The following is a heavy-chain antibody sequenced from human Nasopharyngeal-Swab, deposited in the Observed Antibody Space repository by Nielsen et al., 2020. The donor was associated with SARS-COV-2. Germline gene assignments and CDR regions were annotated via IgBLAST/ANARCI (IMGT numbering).Heavy chain of an antibody. CDR1: GFTFSNAW. J-gene: IGHJ4*02. CDR3: TTEYYYDSSGYYSAYYFDY. D-gene: IGHD3-22*01. V-gene: IGHV3-15*01. Sequence: GESLKISCAASGFTFSNAWMSWVRQAPGKGLEWVGRIKSKTDGGTTDYAAPVKGRFTISRDDSKSTLYLQMNSLKTEDTAVYYCTTEYYYDSSGYYSAYYFDYWGQGTLVTVSS. CDR2: IKSKTDGGTT.